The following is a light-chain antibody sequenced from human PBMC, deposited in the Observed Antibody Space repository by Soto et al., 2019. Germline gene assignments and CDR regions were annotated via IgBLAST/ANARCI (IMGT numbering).Light chain of an antibody. CDR2: AAS. J-gene: IGKJ3*01. V-gene: IGKV1-27*01. CDR1: QGISNY. Sequence: DIQMTQSPSSLSASVGDRLTITCRASQGISNYLAWYQQQPGKVPKLLMYAASTLQSGVPSRFSGSGSGTDFTLTISSLQPEDVATYYCQTYNSVPPVTFGPGTKVNL. CDR3: QTYNSVPPVT.